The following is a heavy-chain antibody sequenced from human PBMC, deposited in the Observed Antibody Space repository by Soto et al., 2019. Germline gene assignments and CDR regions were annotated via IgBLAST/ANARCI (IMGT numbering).Heavy chain of an antibody. V-gene: IGHV3-7*01. CDR3: AAGFPPDY. Sequence: EVQLVESGGVLVQPGGSLRVSCAASGFTFSTSWMNWVRQAPGKGLEWVANINGDGSEEYYVDSVRGRFTISIDNVKNSLFLQMNSLRAVDTAVYYCAAGFPPDYWGQGTLVTFSS. J-gene: IGHJ4*02. CDR1: GFTFSTSW. CDR2: INGDGSEE. D-gene: IGHD3-10*01.